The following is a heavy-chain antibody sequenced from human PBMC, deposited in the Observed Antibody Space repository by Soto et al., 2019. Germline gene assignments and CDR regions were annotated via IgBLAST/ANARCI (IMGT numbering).Heavy chain of an antibody. CDR3: ARGVVVPARRGRQKRQSNWFDP. Sequence: ASVKVSCKASGGTFSSYAISWVRQAPGQGLEWMGGIIPIFGTANYAQKFQGRVTITADESTSTAYMELSSLRSEDTAVYHCARGVVVPARRGRQKRQSNWFDPWGKGTLVTVSS. J-gene: IGHJ5*02. CDR2: IIPIFGTA. V-gene: IGHV1-69*13. CDR1: GGTFSSYA. D-gene: IGHD2-2*01.